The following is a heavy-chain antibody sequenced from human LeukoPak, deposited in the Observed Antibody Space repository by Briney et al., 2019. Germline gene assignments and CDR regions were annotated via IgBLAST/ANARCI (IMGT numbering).Heavy chain of an antibody. CDR1: GFTFSSSG. Sequence: GGSLRLSCAASGFTFSSSGMHWVRQAPGKGLEWVAVISYDGSNKYYADSVKGRFTISRDNSKNMLYLQMNSLRAEDTAVYYCANSRDGYNPELDYWGQGTLVTVSS. CDR3: ANSRDGYNPELDY. CDR2: ISYDGSNK. D-gene: IGHD5-24*01. J-gene: IGHJ4*02. V-gene: IGHV3-30*18.